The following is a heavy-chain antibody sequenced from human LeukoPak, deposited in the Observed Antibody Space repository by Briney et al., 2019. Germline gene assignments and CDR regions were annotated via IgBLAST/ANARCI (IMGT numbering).Heavy chain of an antibody. D-gene: IGHD2-15*01. CDR2: ISYDGSNK. J-gene: IGHJ4*02. CDR3: ARDPGLNIVVVSPDY. V-gene: IGHV3-30*04. Sequence: GGTLRLSCAASGFTFSSYAMHWVRQAPGKGLEWVAVISYDGSNKYYADSVKGRSTISRDNSKNTLYLQMNSLRAEDTAVYYCARDPGLNIVVVSPDYWGQGTLVTVSS. CDR1: GFTFSSYA.